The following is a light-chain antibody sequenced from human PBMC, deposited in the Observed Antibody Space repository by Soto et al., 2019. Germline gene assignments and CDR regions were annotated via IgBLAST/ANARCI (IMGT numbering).Light chain of an antibody. Sequence: QSALTQPASVSGSPGQSITVSCTGTSSDVGGYGYVSWYQQHPGKAPKLLIYEVNKRPSGVPDRFSGSKSGNTASLTVSGLQAEDEADYYCASHAGRKNIIFGGGTKLTVL. CDR3: ASHAGRKNII. V-gene: IGLV2-8*01. CDR1: SSDVGGYGY. CDR2: EVN. J-gene: IGLJ2*01.